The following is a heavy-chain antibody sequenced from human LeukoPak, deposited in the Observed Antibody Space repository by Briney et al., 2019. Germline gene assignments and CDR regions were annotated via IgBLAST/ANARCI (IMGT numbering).Heavy chain of an antibody. CDR2: ISYDGSKK. CDR3: ARGSYSSSWKTFDY. Sequence: GGSLRLSCAASGFTFSNYAMHWVRQAPGKGLEWVAVISYDGSKKDYADSEKGRFTISRDNSKNTLYLQMNSLRADDTAMYYCARGSYSSSWKTFDYWGQGTLVTVSS. J-gene: IGHJ4*02. V-gene: IGHV3-30*04. D-gene: IGHD6-13*01. CDR1: GFTFSNYA.